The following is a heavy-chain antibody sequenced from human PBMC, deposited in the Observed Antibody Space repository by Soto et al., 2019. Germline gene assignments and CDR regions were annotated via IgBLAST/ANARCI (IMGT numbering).Heavy chain of an antibody. D-gene: IGHD5-18*01. Sequence: SGPTLVNPTQTLTLTCTFSGFSLSTDEVGVGWIRQPPGKALEWLGIIYWNDDKRYSPSLKSRLTITKDTSKNQVVLIMTNMDPVDTATYYCAHRHPTAFDYWGPGTLVTVSS. CDR1: GFSLSTDEVG. V-gene: IGHV2-5*01. CDR2: IYWNDDK. J-gene: IGHJ4*02. CDR3: AHRHPTAFDY.